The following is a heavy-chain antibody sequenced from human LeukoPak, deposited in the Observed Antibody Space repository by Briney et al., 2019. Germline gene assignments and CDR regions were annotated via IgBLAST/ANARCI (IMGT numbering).Heavy chain of an antibody. V-gene: IGHV1-18*01. CDR3: ARDFFHGHCSGLTCFLLDY. Sequence: GASVKVSCKASGYTFTSYGITWVRQAPGQGLEWMGWISAHNGNTNYAQKFQGRLTMATDTSTNTAYMELRSLRPDDTAVYYCARDFFHGHCSGLTCFLLDYWGQGSLFTVSS. D-gene: IGHD2-15*01. J-gene: IGHJ4*02. CDR2: ISAHNGNT. CDR1: GYTFTSYG.